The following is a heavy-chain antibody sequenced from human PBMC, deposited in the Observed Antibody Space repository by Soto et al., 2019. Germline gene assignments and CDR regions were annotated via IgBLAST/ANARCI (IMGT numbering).Heavy chain of an antibody. D-gene: IGHD4-17*01. V-gene: IGHV5-51*01. CDR3: ARLWLGDYVDSDYYYGMDV. Sequence: GESLKISCKGSGYSFTSYWIGWVRQMPGKGLEWMGIIYPGDSDTRYSPSFQGQVTISADKSISTAYLQWSSLKASDTAMYYCARLWLGDYVDSDYYYGMDVWGQGTTVTVSS. J-gene: IGHJ6*02. CDR2: IYPGDSDT. CDR1: GYSFTSYW.